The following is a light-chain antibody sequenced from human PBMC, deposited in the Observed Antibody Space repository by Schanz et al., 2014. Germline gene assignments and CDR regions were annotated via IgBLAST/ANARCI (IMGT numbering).Light chain of an antibody. CDR2: KAS. Sequence: DIQMTQSPSTLSASVGDRVTITCRASQNINSFLAWFQQKPGKAPKLLIYKASTLESGVPSRFSGSGSGTEFTLTISGLQPDDFATYYCQHETFGQGTKLEIK. V-gene: IGKV1-5*03. CDR3: QHET. CDR1: QNINSF. J-gene: IGKJ2*01.